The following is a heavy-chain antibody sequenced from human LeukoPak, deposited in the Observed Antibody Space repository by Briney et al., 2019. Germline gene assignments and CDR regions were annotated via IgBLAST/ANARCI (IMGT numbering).Heavy chain of an antibody. D-gene: IGHD6-19*01. Sequence: GGSLRLSCAASGFTFSSYAMHWVRQAPGKGLEWVAVISYDGSNKYYADSVKGRFTISRDNSKNTLYLQMNSLRAEDTAVYYCAKVGRPPVAGPTDYWGQGTLVTVSS. J-gene: IGHJ4*02. CDR1: GFTFSSYA. V-gene: IGHV3-30*04. CDR2: ISYDGSNK. CDR3: AKVGRPPVAGPTDY.